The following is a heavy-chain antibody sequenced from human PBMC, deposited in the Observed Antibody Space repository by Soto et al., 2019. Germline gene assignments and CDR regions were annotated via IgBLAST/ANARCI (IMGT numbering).Heavy chain of an antibody. Sequence: EVQLVESGGGLIQPGGSLRLSCAVSGFTVSNNYMSWVRQAPGKGLEGVSVIYSGGYTAYGDSVKGRFTISRDNSKNTEILKINSLGAEDPGVFFGATDGGGGGYWGQGTLVTVSS. CDR2: IYSGGYT. J-gene: IGHJ4*02. CDR1: GFTVSNNY. V-gene: IGHV3-53*01. CDR3: ATDGGGGGY. D-gene: IGHD3-10*01.